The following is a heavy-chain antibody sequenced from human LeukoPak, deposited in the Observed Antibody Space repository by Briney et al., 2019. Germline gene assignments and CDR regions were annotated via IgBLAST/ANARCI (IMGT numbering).Heavy chain of an antibody. V-gene: IGHV4-59*11. CDR1: GASISGHY. D-gene: IGHD1-14*01. Sequence: PSETLSLTCTVSGASISGHYLTWLRQPPGKGLEWIGYISHIGSTNYNPSLKSRVTISVDTSKNQFSLKLTSVTAADTAVYYCARDRISINALDMWAKGQWSPSLQ. J-gene: IGHJ3*02. CDR2: ISHIGST. CDR3: ARDRISINALDM.